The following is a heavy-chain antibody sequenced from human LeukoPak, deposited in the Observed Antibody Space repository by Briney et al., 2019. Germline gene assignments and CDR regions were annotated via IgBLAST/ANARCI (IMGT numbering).Heavy chain of an antibody. V-gene: IGHV4-4*08. J-gene: IGHJ5*02. Sequence: PSETLSLTCTVSGSSISSYYWSWIRQPPGKGLECIGNIYSSGSTNYNPSLKSRVTISVDTSKNQFSLKLSSVTAADTAVYYCARDNSGSYYGWFDPWGQGTLVTVSS. CDR2: IYSSGST. CDR3: ARDNSGSYYGWFDP. D-gene: IGHD1-26*01. CDR1: GSSISSYY.